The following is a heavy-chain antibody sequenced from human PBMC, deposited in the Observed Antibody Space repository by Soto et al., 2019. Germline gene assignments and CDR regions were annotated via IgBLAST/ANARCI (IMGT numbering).Heavy chain of an antibody. Sequence: SETLSLTCAVYGGSFSGYYWSWIRQPPGKGLEWIGEINHSGSTNYNPSLKSRVTISVDTSKNQFSLKLSSVTAADTAVYYCARRKGDLSELGYCSSTSCLWFDPWGQGTLVTVSS. CDR2: INHSGST. CDR3: ARRKGDLSELGYCSSTSCLWFDP. V-gene: IGHV4-34*01. J-gene: IGHJ5*02. CDR1: GGSFSGYY. D-gene: IGHD2-2*01.